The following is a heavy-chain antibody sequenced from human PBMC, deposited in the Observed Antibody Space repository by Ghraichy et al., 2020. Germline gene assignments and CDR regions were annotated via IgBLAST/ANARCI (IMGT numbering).Heavy chain of an antibody. CDR1: GDSVSSNSAA. Sequence: SQTLSLTCAISGDSVSSNSAAWNWIRQSPSRGLEWLGRTYYRSKWYNDYAVSVKSRITINPDTSKNQFSLQLNSVTPEDTAVYYCARDLAAYCSSTSCPPNELCYYYGMDVWGQGTTVTVSS. CDR3: ARDLAAYCSSTSCPPNELCYYYGMDV. J-gene: IGHJ6*02. CDR2: TYYRSKWYN. D-gene: IGHD2-2*01. V-gene: IGHV6-1*01.